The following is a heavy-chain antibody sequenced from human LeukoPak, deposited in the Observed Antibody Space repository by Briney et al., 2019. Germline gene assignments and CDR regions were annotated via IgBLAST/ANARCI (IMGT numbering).Heavy chain of an antibody. CDR1: GFTFGSYA. D-gene: IGHD3-22*01. V-gene: IGHV3-23*01. CDR2: ISPTGDRT. CDR3: AIMHGYYDGSGYWVQ. Sequence: GGSLRLSCAASGFTFGSYAMSWVRQAPGKGLEWVSFISPTGDRTSNADSVEGRFTISRDNPRNTLYMQMNSLRDEDTAIYYCAIMHGYYDGSGYWVQWGQGTLVTVSS. J-gene: IGHJ1*01.